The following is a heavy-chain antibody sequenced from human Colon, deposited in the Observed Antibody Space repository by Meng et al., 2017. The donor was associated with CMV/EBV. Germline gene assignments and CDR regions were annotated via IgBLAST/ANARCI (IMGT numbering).Heavy chain of an antibody. V-gene: IGHV3-9*01. CDR2: VNWNSGAI. CDR1: GFIFNDFA. D-gene: IGHD1-14*01. Sequence: SLKISCAASGFIFNDFAMHWVRQAPGKGLEWVATVNWNSGAIHYAASVKGRFTISRDNAKNSLSLQMNSLRPEDTASYYCVKAQTTTQSNYFGDWGQGTLVTVSS. J-gene: IGHJ4*02. CDR3: VKAQTTTQSNYFGD.